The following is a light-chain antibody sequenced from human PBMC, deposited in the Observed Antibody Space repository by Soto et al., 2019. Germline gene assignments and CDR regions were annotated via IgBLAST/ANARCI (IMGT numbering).Light chain of an antibody. CDR1: QSISSY. J-gene: IGKJ3*01. CDR3: HQRNYWPYT. Sequence: EIVLTQSPATLSLSPGERVTLSCRASQSISSYLAWYQHKPGQAPRLLIHDASNRATGIPARFSGSGSGTDFTLTISSLEPEDFAVYYCHQRNYWPYTFGPGTKVDIK. V-gene: IGKV3-11*01. CDR2: DAS.